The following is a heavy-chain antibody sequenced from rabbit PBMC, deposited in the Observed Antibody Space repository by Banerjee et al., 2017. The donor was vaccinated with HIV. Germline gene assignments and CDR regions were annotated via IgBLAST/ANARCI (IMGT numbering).Heavy chain of an antibody. CDR2: INTVSVST. V-gene: IGHV1S45*01. CDR1: GFSFSNGYV. Sequence: QEQLEESGGDLVKPEGSLTLTCTASGFSFSNGYVMCWARQAPGKGLDLIGYINTVSVSTDYASWATGRFTISKTSSTPVSLQMTSLTAADTATYFCARDFIGDPDLYFDLWGLGTFFTVS. J-gene: IGHJ4*01. CDR3: ARDFIGDPDLYFDL. D-gene: IGHD2-1*01.